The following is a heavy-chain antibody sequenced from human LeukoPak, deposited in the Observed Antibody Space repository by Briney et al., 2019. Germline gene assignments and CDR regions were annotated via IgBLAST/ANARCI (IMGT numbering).Heavy chain of an antibody. D-gene: IGHD3-22*01. V-gene: IGHV3-23*01. Sequence: GGSLRLSCAASGFTSSSYAMSWVRQAPGKGLEWVSAISGSGGSTYYADSVKGRFTISRDNSKNTLYLQMNSLRAEDTAVYYCARMYYYDSSGYYLEYWGQGTLVTVSS. CDR2: ISGSGGST. J-gene: IGHJ4*02. CDR1: GFTSSSYA. CDR3: ARMYYYDSSGYYLEY.